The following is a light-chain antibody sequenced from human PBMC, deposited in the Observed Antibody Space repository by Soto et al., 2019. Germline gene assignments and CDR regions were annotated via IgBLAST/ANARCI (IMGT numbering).Light chain of an antibody. Sequence: EIVMTQSPATLSVSPGERATLSCRASQSVSSNLAWYPQKPGQAPRLLIYGASTRATGIPARFSGSGSGTXXTXXXSXXQSEDFAVYYCQQYNNWPPLTFGGGTKVEIK. V-gene: IGKV3-15*01. CDR2: GAS. CDR3: QQYNNWPPLT. J-gene: IGKJ4*01. CDR1: QSVSSN.